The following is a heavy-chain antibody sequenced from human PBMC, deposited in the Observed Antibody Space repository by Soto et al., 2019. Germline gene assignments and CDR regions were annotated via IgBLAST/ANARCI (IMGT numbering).Heavy chain of an antibody. Sequence: QVQLVQSGAEVKKPGSAEKVSCKVSVGTFSSYAITWVRQAPGQGLEWMGGIIPIFGTANYAQKFQGRVTITADESTSTAYMELSSLRSEDTAVDYCARDRGPSSGYYPYWFDPWGQGTLVTVSS. J-gene: IGHJ5*02. CDR1: VGTFSSYA. V-gene: IGHV1-69*12. D-gene: IGHD3-22*01. CDR2: IIPIFGTA. CDR3: ARDRGPSSGYYPYWFDP.